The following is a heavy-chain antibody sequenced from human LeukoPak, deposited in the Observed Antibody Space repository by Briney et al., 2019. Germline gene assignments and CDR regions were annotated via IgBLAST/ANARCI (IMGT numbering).Heavy chain of an antibody. D-gene: IGHD6-13*01. CDR3: ARQLGGYSSSWYISDAFDI. CDR1: GGSISSSSYY. CDR2: IYYSGST. V-gene: IGHV4-39*01. Sequence: SETLSLTCTVSGGSISSSSYYWGWIRQPPGKGLEWIGSIYYSGSTYYNPSLKSRVTISVDTSKNQFSLKPSSVTAADTAVYYCARQLGGYSSSWYISDAFDIWGQGTMVTVSS. J-gene: IGHJ3*02.